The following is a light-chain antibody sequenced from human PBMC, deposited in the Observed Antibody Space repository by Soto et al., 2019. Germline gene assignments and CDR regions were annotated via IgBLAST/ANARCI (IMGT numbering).Light chain of an antibody. CDR1: SSDVGGYNY. Sequence: QSALTQPASVSGSPGQSITMSCTGTSSDVGGYNYVSWYQQHPGKAPKLMIYDVSNRPSGVSNRFSGSKSGNTASLTISGLQAEDEANYYCTSYTTTTPLVVFGGGTKLTVL. CDR3: TSYTTTTPLVV. CDR2: DVS. V-gene: IGLV2-14*01. J-gene: IGLJ2*01.